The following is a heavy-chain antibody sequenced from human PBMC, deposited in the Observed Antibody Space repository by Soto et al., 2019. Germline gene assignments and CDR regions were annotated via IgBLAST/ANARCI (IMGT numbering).Heavy chain of an antibody. CDR2: INHSGST. CDR1: GGSFSGYY. D-gene: IGHD3-10*01. J-gene: IGHJ6*02. V-gene: IGHV4-34*01. Sequence: SETLSLTCAVYGGSFSGYYWSWIRQPPGKGLEWIGEINHSGSTNYNPSLKSRVTISVDTSKNQFSLKLSSVTAADTAVYYCARQAITMVRGVIKSYYYYYGMDVWGQGTTVT. CDR3: ARQAITMVRGVIKSYYYYYGMDV.